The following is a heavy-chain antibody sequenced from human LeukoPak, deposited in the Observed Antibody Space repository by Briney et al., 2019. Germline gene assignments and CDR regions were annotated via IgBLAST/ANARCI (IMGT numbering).Heavy chain of an antibody. CDR1: GYTFTSYD. CDR3: AADSPFGSGWH. Sequence: GASVKVSCKASGYTFTSYDINWVRQATGQGLEWMGWMNPNSGNTGYAQKFQERVTITRDMSTSTAYMELSSLRSEDTAVYYCAADSPFGSGWHWGQGTLVTVSS. D-gene: IGHD6-19*01. J-gene: IGHJ4*02. V-gene: IGHV1-8*03. CDR2: MNPNSGNT.